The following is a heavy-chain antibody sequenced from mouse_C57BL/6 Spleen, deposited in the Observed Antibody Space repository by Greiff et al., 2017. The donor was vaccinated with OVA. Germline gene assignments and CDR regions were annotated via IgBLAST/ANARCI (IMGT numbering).Heavy chain of an antibody. CDR1: GFTFNTYA. Sequence: VQLKESGGGLVQPKGSLKLSCAASGFTFNTYAMHWVRQAPGKGLEWVARIRSTSSNYATSSADSVKDRFTISRADSQNMRYLQTNDLETEDTAMYNCVRGCDYLDYWGQGTTLTVSS. J-gene: IGHJ2*01. V-gene: IGHV10-3*01. CDR2: IRSTSSNYAT. D-gene: IGHD3-3*01. CDR3: VRGCDYLDY.